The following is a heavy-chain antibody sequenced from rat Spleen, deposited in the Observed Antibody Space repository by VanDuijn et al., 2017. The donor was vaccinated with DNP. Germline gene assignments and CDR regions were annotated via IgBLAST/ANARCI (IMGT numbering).Heavy chain of an antibody. Sequence: EVQLVESGGGLVQPGKSLKLSCAASGFTFSHYYMAWVRQAPTKGLEWVATISYDGSSTYCRDSVKGRFTISRDNAKSTLFLQMDSLRSEDTATYYCARPDYWGQGVMVTVSS. CDR3: ARPDY. CDR1: GFTFSHYY. V-gene: IGHV5-7*01. CDR2: ISYDGSST. J-gene: IGHJ2*01.